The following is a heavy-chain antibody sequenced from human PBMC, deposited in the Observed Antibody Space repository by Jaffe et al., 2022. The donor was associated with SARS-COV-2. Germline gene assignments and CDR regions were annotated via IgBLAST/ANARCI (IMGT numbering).Heavy chain of an antibody. CDR3: ARSTWRSADY. J-gene: IGHJ4*02. CDR1: GFTFSSFW. Sequence: EVQLVESGGGLVQPGGSLRLSCAASGFTFSSFWMSWVRQAPGKGLEWVAHIKQDGSEKYYVGSVRGRFTISRDNTKNSLYLQMDTLRAEDTAVYYCARSTWRSADYWGQGTLVTVSS. D-gene: IGHD2-2*01. V-gene: IGHV3-7*01. CDR2: IKQDGSEK.